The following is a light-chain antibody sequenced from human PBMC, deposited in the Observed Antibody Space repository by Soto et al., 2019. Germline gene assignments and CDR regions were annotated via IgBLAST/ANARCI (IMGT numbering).Light chain of an antibody. CDR2: GAS. J-gene: IGKJ1*01. CDR3: QQYESPPKV. CDR1: QSVSSSY. Sequence: EVVFTRSPGTLSLCPAERANISCRASQSVSSSYLAWYQQKPGHAPRLLIYGASNRATGIPDKFIGRGSGTNFTPAITSLESEDFAVYYCQQYESPPKVFGQGTKVDIK. V-gene: IGKV3-20*01.